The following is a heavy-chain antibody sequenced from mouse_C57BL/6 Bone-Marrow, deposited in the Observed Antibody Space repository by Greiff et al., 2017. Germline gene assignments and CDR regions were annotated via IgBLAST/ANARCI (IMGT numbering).Heavy chain of an antibody. CDR1: GFSLTSYG. D-gene: IGHD2-3*01. CDR2: IWSGGST. J-gene: IGHJ4*01. V-gene: IGHV2-4*01. CDR3: AKKTPLYDGYPYYAMDY. Sequence: QVQLKESGPGLVQPSQSLSITCTVSGFSLTSYGVHWVRQPPGKGLEWLGVIWSGGSTDYNAAFISRLSISKDNSKSQVFFKMNSLQADDTAIYYCAKKTPLYDGYPYYAMDYWGQGTSVTVSS.